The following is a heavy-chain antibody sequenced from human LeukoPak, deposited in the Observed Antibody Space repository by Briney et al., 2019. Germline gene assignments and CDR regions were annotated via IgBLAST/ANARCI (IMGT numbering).Heavy chain of an antibody. V-gene: IGHV3-48*03. J-gene: IGHJ4*02. CDR2: ISSTGTTI. CDR3: ARGGVGDGYNPRRLDY. Sequence: PGGSLRLSCAASGFTFSSYEMNWVRQAPGKGLEWVSYISSTGTTIYYADSVKGRFTISRDNAKNSLYLQMNSLRAEDTAVYYCARGGVGDGYNPRRLDYWGQGTLVTVSS. D-gene: IGHD5-24*01. CDR1: GFTFSSYE.